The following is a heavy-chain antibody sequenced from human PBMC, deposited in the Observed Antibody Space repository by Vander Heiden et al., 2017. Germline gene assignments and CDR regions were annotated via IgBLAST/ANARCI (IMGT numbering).Heavy chain of an antibody. J-gene: IGHJ4*02. CDR1: GGSISSSSYY. CDR2: IYYSGST. CDR3: ATSSSGSYYEFDS. V-gene: IGHV4-39*01. D-gene: IGHD1-26*01. Sequence: QLQLQESGPGLVKPSETLSLTCTVSGGSISSSSYYWGWIRQPPGKGLEWIGSIYYSGSTYYNPSLKSRLTISVDTSKNQFSLKLNSVTAADTTVYYCATSSSGSYYEFDSWGQGTLVTVSS.